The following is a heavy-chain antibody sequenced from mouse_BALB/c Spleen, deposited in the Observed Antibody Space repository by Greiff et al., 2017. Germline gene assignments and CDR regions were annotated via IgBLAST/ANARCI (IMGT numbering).Heavy chain of an antibody. V-gene: IGHV1-69*02. CDR2: IYPSDSYT. Sequence: QVQLQQPGAELVRPGASVKLSCKASGYTFTSYWINWVKQRPGQGLEWIGNIYPSDSYTNYNQKFKDKATLTVDKSSSTAYMQLSSPTSEDSAVYYCTRGRPNYFDYWGQGTTLTVSS. D-gene: IGHD1-2*01. CDR3: TRGRPNYFDY. J-gene: IGHJ2*01. CDR1: GYTFTSYW.